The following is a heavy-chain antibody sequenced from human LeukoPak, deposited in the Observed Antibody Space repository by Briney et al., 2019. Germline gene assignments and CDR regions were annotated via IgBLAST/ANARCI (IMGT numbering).Heavy chain of an antibody. CDR2: IYYSGST. J-gene: IGHJ4*02. CDR1: GVSISSYY. Sequence: AETLSLTCTVSGVSISSYYWSWVRQPPGKGLEWVGYIYYSGSTNYTPSLNSRVTISVDTSKNQFSLKLSSVTAADTAVYYCARSKDILTGYCFDYWGQGTLVTVSS. D-gene: IGHD3-9*01. V-gene: IGHV4-59*01. CDR3: ARSKDILTGYCFDY.